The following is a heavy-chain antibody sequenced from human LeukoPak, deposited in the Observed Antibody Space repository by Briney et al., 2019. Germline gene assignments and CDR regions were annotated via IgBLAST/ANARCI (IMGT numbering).Heavy chain of an antibody. CDR1: GYNFSNYW. D-gene: IGHD3-10*01. J-gene: IGHJ3*02. Sequence: GESLKISCKGSGYNFSNYWVSWVRQMSGKGLEWMGILDPADSDTRYSPSFQGHVTISTDKSISTAYLQWSSLKASDTAMYYCARHGTFYSGSGMTHYAFDIWGQGTMVTVSS. CDR3: ARHGTFYSGSGMTHYAFDI. V-gene: IGHV5-51*01. CDR2: LDPADSDT.